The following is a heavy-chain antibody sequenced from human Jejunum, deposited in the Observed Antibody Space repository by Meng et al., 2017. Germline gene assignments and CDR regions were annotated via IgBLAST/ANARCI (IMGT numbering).Heavy chain of an antibody. CDR1: RDSVSSNSAA. Sequence: QLQLQQSGPGLVKPSQTPSLTCGISRDSVSSNSAAWNWIRQSPSRGLEWLGRTYYRSKWSSEYAVSVRSRITINADTSKNQFSLQLNSVTPEDTAVYYCARKAVAVGTFDYWGQGTLVTVSS. CDR3: ARKAVAVGTFDY. D-gene: IGHD6-19*01. J-gene: IGHJ4*02. CDR2: TYYRSKWSS. V-gene: IGHV6-1*01.